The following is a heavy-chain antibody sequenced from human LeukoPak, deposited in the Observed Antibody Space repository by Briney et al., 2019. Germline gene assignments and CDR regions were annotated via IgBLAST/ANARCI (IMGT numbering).Heavy chain of an antibody. V-gene: IGHV1-18*01. Sequence: ASXXVSCKASGYTFTSYGISWVRQAPGQGLEWMGWISAYNGNTNYAQKLQGRVRMTTDTAKSTAYMELRSLRSDDTAVYYCARNAADYYDSSGYYEGDWFDPWGQGTLVTVSS. CDR2: ISAYNGNT. CDR3: ARNAADYYDSSGYYEGDWFDP. J-gene: IGHJ5*02. D-gene: IGHD3-22*01. CDR1: GYTFTSYG.